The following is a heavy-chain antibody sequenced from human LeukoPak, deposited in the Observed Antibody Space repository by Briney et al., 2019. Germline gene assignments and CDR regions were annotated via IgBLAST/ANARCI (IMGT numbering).Heavy chain of an antibody. D-gene: IGHD2-15*01. V-gene: IGHV3-9*01. CDR1: GFTFDDYA. J-gene: IGHJ3*02. Sequence: GGSLRLSCAASGFTFDDYAMHWVRQAPGKGLEWVLGISWNSGSIGYADSVKGRFTISRDNAKNSLYLQMNSLRAEDTALYYCAKDIEDCSGGSCYSAFDIWGQGAMVTVSS. CDR2: ISWNSGSI. CDR3: AKDIEDCSGGSCYSAFDI.